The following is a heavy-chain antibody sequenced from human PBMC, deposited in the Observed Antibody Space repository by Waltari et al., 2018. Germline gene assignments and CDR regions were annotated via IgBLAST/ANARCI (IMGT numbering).Heavy chain of an antibody. Sequence: EVQLVESGGGLIQPGGSLRLSCEASGFRVSYNYLSWVRQAPGKGLEWLSVIHAGENTYYGDAVKGRFTISRDISKNTLYLQMNSLTVDDSAMYYCARAGLGSPSQWLQLFDSWGQGTLVTVSS. CDR1: GFRVSYNY. D-gene: IGHD5-12*01. J-gene: IGHJ4*02. CDR2: IHAGENT. V-gene: IGHV3-53*01. CDR3: ARAGLGSPSQWLQLFDS.